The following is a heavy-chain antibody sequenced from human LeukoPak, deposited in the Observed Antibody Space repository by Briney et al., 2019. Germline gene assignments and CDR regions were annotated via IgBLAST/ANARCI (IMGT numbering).Heavy chain of an antibody. CDR1: GGSFSGYY. D-gene: IGHD3-22*01. V-gene: IGHV4-34*01. J-gene: IGHJ3*02. CDR3: ARGPTKRIYYDSSGYYRKKTDAFDI. Sequence: KSSETLSLTCAVYGGSFSGYYWSWIRQPPGKGLEWIGEINHSGSTNYNPSLKSRVTISVDTSKNQFSLKLSSVTAADTAVYYCARGPTKRIYYDSSGYYRKKTDAFDIWGQGTMVTVSP. CDR2: INHSGST.